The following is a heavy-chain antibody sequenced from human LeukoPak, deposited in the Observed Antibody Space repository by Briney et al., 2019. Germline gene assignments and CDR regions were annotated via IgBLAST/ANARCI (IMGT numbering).Heavy chain of an antibody. J-gene: IGHJ3*01. CDR2: ISYDGSNK. CDR1: GFTFSSYA. V-gene: IGHV3-30-3*01. D-gene: IGHD2-2*01. CDR3: ARGYCSSTRCSYAAFEV. Sequence: PGGSLRLSCAASGFTFSSYAMHWVRQAPGKGLEWVAVISYDGSNKYYTDSVKGRFTISRDNSKNTLYLQMNSLRAEDTAVYYCARGYCSSTRCSYAAFEVWGQGTMVTVSS.